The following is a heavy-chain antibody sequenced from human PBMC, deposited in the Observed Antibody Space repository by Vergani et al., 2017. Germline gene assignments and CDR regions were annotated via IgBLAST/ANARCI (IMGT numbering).Heavy chain of an antibody. V-gene: IGHV3-21*01. CDR2: ISSSSSYI. CDR3: ARGLRRFWSGPIKAFDI. J-gene: IGHJ3*02. Sequence: EVQLVESGGGLVKPGGSLRLSCAASGFTFSSYSMNWVRQAPGKGLEWVSSISSSSSYIYYADSVKGRFTISRDNAKNSLYLQMNSLRAEDTAVYYYARGLRRFWSGPIKAFDIWGQGTMVTVSS. CDR1: GFTFSSYS. D-gene: IGHD3-3*01.